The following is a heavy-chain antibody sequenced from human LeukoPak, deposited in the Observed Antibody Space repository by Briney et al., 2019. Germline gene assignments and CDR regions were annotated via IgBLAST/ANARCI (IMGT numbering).Heavy chain of an antibody. Sequence: GGSLRLSCAASGFTFSSYWMHWVRQAPGKGLEYVSASSASGGSTYYADSVKGRITASRDNSKNTLNLLLGSLRAEDMAVYYCARAPYYYGSAKYYFDYWGQGTLVTVSS. CDR2: SSASGGST. V-gene: IGHV3-64*02. J-gene: IGHJ4*02. D-gene: IGHD3-10*01. CDR3: ARAPYYYGSAKYYFDY. CDR1: GFTFSSYW.